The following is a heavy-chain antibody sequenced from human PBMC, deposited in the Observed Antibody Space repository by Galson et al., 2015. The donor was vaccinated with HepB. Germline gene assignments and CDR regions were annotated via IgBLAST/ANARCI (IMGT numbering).Heavy chain of an antibody. CDR2: IGSKADSYAT. CDR3: IRMGNIAGYSSS. V-gene: IGHV3-73*01. CDR1: GFTFSGSA. J-gene: IGHJ4*02. D-gene: IGHD6-13*01. Sequence: SLRLSCATSGFTFSGSAIHWVRQASGRGLEWVGRIGSKADSYATAYTASVKGRFTISRDDSRNTAYLQMNRLKTEDTAVYYCIRMGNIAGYSSSWGQETLVTVSS.